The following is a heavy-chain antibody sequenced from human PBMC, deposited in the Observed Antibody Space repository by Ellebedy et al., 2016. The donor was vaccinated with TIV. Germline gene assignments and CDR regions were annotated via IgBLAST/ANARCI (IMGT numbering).Heavy chain of an antibody. D-gene: IGHD4-23*01. V-gene: IGHV1-69*06. CDR1: GGTFSSYA. CDR2: IIPIFGTA. J-gene: IGHJ4*02. Sequence: ASVKVSCKASGGTFSSYAISWVRQAPGQGLEWMGGIIPIFGTANYAQKFQGRATITADKSTSTAYMELSSLRSEDTAVYYCARGGNYGGNSGLFDYWGQGTLVTVSS. CDR3: ARGGNYGGNSGLFDY.